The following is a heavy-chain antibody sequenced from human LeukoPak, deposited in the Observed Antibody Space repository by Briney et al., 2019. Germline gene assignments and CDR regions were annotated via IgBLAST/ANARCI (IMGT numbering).Heavy chain of an antibody. CDR2: IYYTGSI. V-gene: IGHV4-59*01. Sequence: SETLSLTCAVSGGSFSSYYWSWIRQPPGKGLEWVGYIYYTGSINYNPSLKSRVTISINKSKNQLSLELSSVTAADTAVYYCARSPVRIAATGRAFDYWGQGTLVTVSS. J-gene: IGHJ4*02. CDR1: GGSFSSYY. CDR3: ARSPVRIAATGRAFDY. D-gene: IGHD6-13*01.